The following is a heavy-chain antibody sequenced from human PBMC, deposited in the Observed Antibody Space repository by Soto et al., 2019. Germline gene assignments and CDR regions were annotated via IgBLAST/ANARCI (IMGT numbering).Heavy chain of an antibody. V-gene: IGHV4-59*01. CDR3: AKYRRTDAEGYRLDF. Sequence: WETLSLTCTLSGGSISGYYWSWIRQPPGKGLEWIGYVYYSGSTKYNPSLESRVTISVDMSNNQFSLMLTSVTAADTAVYYCAKYRRTDAEGYRLDFWGQGTLVTVSS. D-gene: IGHD5-12*01. CDR2: VYYSGST. J-gene: IGHJ4*02. CDR1: GGSISGYY.